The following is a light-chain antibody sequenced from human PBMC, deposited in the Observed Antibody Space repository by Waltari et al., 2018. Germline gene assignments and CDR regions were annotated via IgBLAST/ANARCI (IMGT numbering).Light chain of an antibody. CDR2: GAS. CDR3: QQYNNWPPGT. CDR1: QRVRHN. J-gene: IGKJ1*01. Sequence: EIVMTQSPATLSVSPGERATLSCRDSQRVRHNLVWYQQKPGQAPRLHIYGASTRVTGIPARFSGSGSGTEFTLTISSLQSEDFAVYSCQQYNNWPPGTFGQGTKVEIK. V-gene: IGKV3-15*01.